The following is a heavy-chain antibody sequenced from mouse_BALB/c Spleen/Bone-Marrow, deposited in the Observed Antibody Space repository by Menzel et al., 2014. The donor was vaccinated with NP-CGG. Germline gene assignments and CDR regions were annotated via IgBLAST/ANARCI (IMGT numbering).Heavy chain of an antibody. CDR2: ICPGDGDT. V-gene: IGHV1-80*01. D-gene: IGHD2-1*01. J-gene: IGHJ3*01. Sequence: QVQLQQPGAELVRPGSSVKISCKASGYAFSSYWMNWVKQRPGQGLEWIGQICPGDGDTNYNGKFKGKATLTADKSSSTAYMQLSSLTSEDSAVYFCARTGNLAWFAYWGQGTLVTVSA. CDR3: ARTGNLAWFAY. CDR1: GYAFSSYW.